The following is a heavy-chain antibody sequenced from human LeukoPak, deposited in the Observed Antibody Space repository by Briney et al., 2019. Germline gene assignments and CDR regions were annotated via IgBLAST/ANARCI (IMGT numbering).Heavy chain of an antibody. Sequence: ASVKVSCKASGYTFTNYGISWVRQAPGQGLEWMGGIIPIFGTANYAQKFQGRVTITTDESTSTAYMELSSLRSEDTAVYYCARSRDSSGYSRSGTDAFDIWGQGTMVTVSS. D-gene: IGHD3-22*01. V-gene: IGHV1-69*05. J-gene: IGHJ3*02. CDR3: ARSRDSSGYSRSGTDAFDI. CDR2: IIPIFGTA. CDR1: GYTFTNYG.